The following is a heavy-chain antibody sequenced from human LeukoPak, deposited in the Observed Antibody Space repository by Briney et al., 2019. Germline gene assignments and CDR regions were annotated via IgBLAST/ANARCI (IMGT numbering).Heavy chain of an antibody. D-gene: IGHD4-17*01. CDR1: GFAFSTYA. J-gene: IGHJ4*02. CDR3: ARKPGDYHLDY. Sequence: PGGSLRLSCAASGFAFSTYAMYWVRQAPGKGLEWVALISFGGSSEYYADSVKGRFTISRDNSKNTLFLQMNSLRAEDTALYYCARKPGDYHLDYWGQGTLVTVSS. CDR2: ISFGGSSE. V-gene: IGHV3-30-3*01.